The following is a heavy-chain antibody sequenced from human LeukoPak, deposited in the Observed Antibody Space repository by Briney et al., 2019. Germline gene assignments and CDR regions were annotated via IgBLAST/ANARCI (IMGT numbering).Heavy chain of an antibody. CDR1: GVTFSRYS. CDR3: AKDLQQLVRSDAFDI. Sequence: GGSLRLSCAASGVTFSRYSMNWVRQAPGKGLEWVSAISGSGGSTYYADSVKGRFTISRDNSKNTLYLQMNSLRAEDTAVYYCAKDLQQLVRSDAFDIWGQGTMVTVSS. J-gene: IGHJ3*02. V-gene: IGHV3-23*01. CDR2: ISGSGGST. D-gene: IGHD6-13*01.